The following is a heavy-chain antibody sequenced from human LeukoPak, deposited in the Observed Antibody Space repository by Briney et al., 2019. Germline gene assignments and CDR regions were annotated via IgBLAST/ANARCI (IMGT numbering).Heavy chain of an antibody. V-gene: IGHV3-23*01. CDR3: AKVKMEQQRAYFFDY. CDR1: GFSFSSFW. Sequence: QAGGSLRLSCAVSGFSFSSFWMSWVRQAPGKGLEWVSGISGSGSSTYYTDSVKGRFTISRDNSKNTLYLQMHSLRVEDTAVYYCAKVKMEQQRAYFFDYWGQGTLVTVSS. J-gene: IGHJ4*02. D-gene: IGHD6-13*01. CDR2: ISGSGSST.